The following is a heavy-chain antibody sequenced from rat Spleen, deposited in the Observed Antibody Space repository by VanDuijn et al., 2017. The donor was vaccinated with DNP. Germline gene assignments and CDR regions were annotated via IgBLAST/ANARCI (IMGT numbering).Heavy chain of an antibody. CDR1: GFTFSNYY. CDR2: ISTGGGNT. CDR3: AGGYPYY. D-gene: IGHD3-8*01. Sequence: EVQLVESGGGLVQPGRSMKLSCAASGFTFSNYYMAWVRQAPTKGLEWVASISTGGGNTYYRDSVKGRFTISRDNAKSTLYLQMDSLRSEDTATYYCAGGYPYYWGQGVMVTVSS. V-gene: IGHV5-25*01. J-gene: IGHJ2*01.